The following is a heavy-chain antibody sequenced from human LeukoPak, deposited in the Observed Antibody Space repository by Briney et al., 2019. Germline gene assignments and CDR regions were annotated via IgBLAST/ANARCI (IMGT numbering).Heavy chain of an antibody. CDR1: GFPFSTYA. J-gene: IGHJ4*02. CDR2: ISPDGNSR. D-gene: IGHD2-21*02. V-gene: IGHV3-74*01. CDR3: ARDGGLLPDN. Sequence: PGGCLRLSCAASGFPFSTYAMHWVRQPPGKGLVWISRISPDGNSRGYADSVKGRFIISRDSATNTLSLQMNSLTADDTAVYYCARDGGLLPDNWGKGTLVTVSS.